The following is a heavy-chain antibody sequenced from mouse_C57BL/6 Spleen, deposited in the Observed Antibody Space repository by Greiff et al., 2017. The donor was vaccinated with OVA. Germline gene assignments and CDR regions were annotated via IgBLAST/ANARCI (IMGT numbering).Heavy chain of an antibody. CDR2: INPGSGGT. V-gene: IGHV1-54*01. D-gene: IGHD2-4*01. CDR1: GYAFTNYL. CDR3: AREGMITTNWYFDV. J-gene: IGHJ1*03. Sequence: QVQLQQSGAELVRPGTSVKVSCKASGYAFTNYLIEWVKQRPGQGLEWIGVINPGSGGTNYNEKFKGKATLTADKSSSTAYMQLSSLTSEDSAVYFCAREGMITTNWYFDVWGTGTTVTVS.